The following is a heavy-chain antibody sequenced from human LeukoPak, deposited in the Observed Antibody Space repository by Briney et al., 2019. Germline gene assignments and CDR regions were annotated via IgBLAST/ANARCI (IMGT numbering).Heavy chain of an antibody. CDR1: GYTFTGYY. Sequence: ASVKVSCKASGYTFTGYYMHWVRQAPGQGLEWIGWINPNSGATNYAQKFRGNVTMTRDTSITTAYLELTRLTSDDTAVYYCARNTYTSGWYTTRLFDYWGQGTLVTVSS. CDR2: INPNSGAT. D-gene: IGHD6-19*01. V-gene: IGHV1-2*02. CDR3: ARNTYTSGWYTTRLFDY. J-gene: IGHJ4*02.